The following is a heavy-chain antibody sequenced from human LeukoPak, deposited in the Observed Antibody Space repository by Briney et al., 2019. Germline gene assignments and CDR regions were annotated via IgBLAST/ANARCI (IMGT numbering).Heavy chain of an antibody. Sequence: ASVKVSCKVSGYTLTELSMHWVRQAPGKGLEWMGGFDPEDGETIYAQKFQGRVTITADESTSTAYMELSSLRSEDTAVYYCARQFGRNPYGMDVWGQGTTVTVSS. J-gene: IGHJ6*02. CDR3: ARQFGRNPYGMDV. CDR2: FDPEDGET. CDR1: GYTLTELS. V-gene: IGHV1-24*01. D-gene: IGHD3/OR15-3a*01.